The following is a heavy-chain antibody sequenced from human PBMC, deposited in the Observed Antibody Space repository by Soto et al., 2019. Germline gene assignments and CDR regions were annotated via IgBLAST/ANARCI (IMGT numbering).Heavy chain of an antibody. CDR1: GDSGSSSSVT. V-gene: IGHV6-1*01. Sequence: SQTLSLTCAISGDSGSSSSVTCNWIRQSPSRGLEWLGRTYYRSKWYNDYAESVKSRITINPDTSKNQFSLHLNSVTPEDTAVYYCVRLIGNSWLDFWGQGTLVTVSS. D-gene: IGHD1-26*01. CDR3: VRLIGNSWLDF. CDR2: TYYRSKWYN. J-gene: IGHJ5*01.